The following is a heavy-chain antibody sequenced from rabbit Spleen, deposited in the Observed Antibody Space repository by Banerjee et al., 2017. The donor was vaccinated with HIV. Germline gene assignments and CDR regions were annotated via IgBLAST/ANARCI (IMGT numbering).Heavy chain of an antibody. V-gene: IGHV1S40*01. CDR1: GFSFSSGYD. CDR3: ARDSGTSFSSYGMDL. J-gene: IGHJ6*01. Sequence: QSLEESGGGLVQPGGSLTLSCTASGFSFSSGYDMSWVRQAPGKGLEWIGFIYTGNGKNYYANWAKGRFTISKTSSTTVTLQVTSLTAADTATYFCARDSGTSFSSYGMDLWGPGTLVT. D-gene: IGHD8-1*01. CDR2: IYTGNGKN.